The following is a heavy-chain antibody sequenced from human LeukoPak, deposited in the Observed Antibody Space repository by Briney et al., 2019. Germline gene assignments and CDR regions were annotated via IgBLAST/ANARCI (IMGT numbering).Heavy chain of an antibody. D-gene: IGHD2-2*01. CDR1: GYSISSGYY. CDR2: LLESGST. Sequence: PGTLSLTCAVSGYSISSGYYWGWIRQPPGKGLEWIGSLLESGSTYYNPSLKSRVTISVDTSKNQFSLKLSSVTAADTAVYYCARDRGSLGYCSSTSCYGVDPWGPGTLVTVSS. V-gene: IGHV4-38-2*02. J-gene: IGHJ5*02. CDR3: ARDRGSLGYCSSTSCYGVDP.